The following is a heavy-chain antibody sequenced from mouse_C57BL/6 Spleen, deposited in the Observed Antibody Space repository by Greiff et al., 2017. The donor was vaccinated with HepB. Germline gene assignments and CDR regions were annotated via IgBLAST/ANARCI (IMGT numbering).Heavy chain of an antibody. CDR3: ARFPLYSNSAWFAY. Sequence: EVQLQQSGPELVKPGASVKMSCKASGYTFTDYNMHWVKQSHGKSLEWIGYINPNNGGTSYNQKFKGKATLTVNKSSSTAYMELRSLTSEDSAVYYCARFPLYSNSAWFAYWGQGTLVTVSA. CDR1: GYTFTDYN. D-gene: IGHD2-5*01. CDR2: INPNNGGT. V-gene: IGHV1-22*01. J-gene: IGHJ3*01.